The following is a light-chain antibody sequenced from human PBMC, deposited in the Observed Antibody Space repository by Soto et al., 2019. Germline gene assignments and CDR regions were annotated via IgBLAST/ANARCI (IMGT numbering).Light chain of an antibody. J-gene: IGLJ2*01. CDR2: EVS. Sequence: QSALTQPASVSGSPGQSITISCTGTGSDVTTYNYVSWYQQHTDRAPKLVLYEVSNRPSGVSSRFSGSTSGNTASLTVSGLQAEDEADYYCAAWDDSLSGVVFGGGTKVTVL. CDR3: AAWDDSLSGVV. V-gene: IGLV2-14*01. CDR1: GSDVTTYNY.